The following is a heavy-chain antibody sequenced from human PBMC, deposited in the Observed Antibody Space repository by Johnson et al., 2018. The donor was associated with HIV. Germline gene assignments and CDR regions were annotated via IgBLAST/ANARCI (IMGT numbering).Heavy chain of an antibody. CDR3: ARDLSEGELGHAFDI. V-gene: IGHV3-13*01. CDR1: GFIFSSYD. J-gene: IGHJ3*02. D-gene: IGHD1-26*01. Sequence: VQLVESGGGLVQPGGSLRLSCAASGFIFSSYDMHWVRQTTGKGLEWISGIGSSGDTFYPGSVKGRFTISRANAKNSLYLQMNSLRAGDTGVYYCARDLSEGELGHAFDIWGQGTMVTVSS. CDR2: IGSSGDT.